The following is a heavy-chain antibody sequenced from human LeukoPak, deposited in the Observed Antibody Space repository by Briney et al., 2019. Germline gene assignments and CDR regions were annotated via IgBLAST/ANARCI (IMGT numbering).Heavy chain of an antibody. J-gene: IGHJ6*03. CDR3: AREALTTIFGVSYYYMDV. V-gene: IGHV4-4*07. CDR2: IYSSGST. CDR1: GGSISSYY. D-gene: IGHD3-3*01. Sequence: PSETLSLTCTVSGGSISSYYWSWIRQPAGKGLEWIGRIYSSGSTSYNPSLKSRVTMSVDTSKNQFSVKVSSVTAADTAVYYCAREALTTIFGVSYYYMDVWGKGTTVTVSS.